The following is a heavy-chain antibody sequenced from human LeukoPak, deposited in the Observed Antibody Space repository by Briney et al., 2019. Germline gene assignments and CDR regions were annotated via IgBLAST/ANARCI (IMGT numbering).Heavy chain of an antibody. CDR1: GFTVSSNY. CDR3: ARDSSGYNYFDY. V-gene: IGHV3-53*01. CDR2: IYSGGST. J-gene: IGHJ4*02. Sequence: GGSLRLSCAASGFTVSSNYMSWVRQAPGKGLEWVSVIYSGGSTYYADSVKGRFTISRDNSKNTLYLQMNSLRAEDTAVYYCARDSSGYNYFDYWGQGTLVTVSS. D-gene: IGHD3-22*01.